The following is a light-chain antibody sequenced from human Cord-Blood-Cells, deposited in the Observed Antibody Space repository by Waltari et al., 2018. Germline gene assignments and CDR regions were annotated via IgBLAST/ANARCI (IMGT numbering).Light chain of an antibody. CDR2: GAS. CDR1: QSVSSN. J-gene: IGKJ1*01. CDR3: QQYNNWPLWT. V-gene: IGKV3-15*01. Sequence: EIVMTQSPATLSVSPGERATLSCRASQSVSSNLAWYQQKPGQAPRLLIYGASTRATGIPARFSGSGSGTEFTLTIGSLQFEDFAVYYCQQYNNWPLWTFGQGTKVEIK.